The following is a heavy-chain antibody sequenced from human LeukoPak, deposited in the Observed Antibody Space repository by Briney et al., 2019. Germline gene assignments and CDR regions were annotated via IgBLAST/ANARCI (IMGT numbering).Heavy chain of an antibody. V-gene: IGHV4-59*01. CDR3: ARELKFYGGNLAYFDY. D-gene: IGHD4-23*01. Sequence: PSETLSLTCTVSGGSISSYLWSWIRQPPGKGLERIGYIYYSGSTNYNPSLKSRVTISVDTSKNQFSLKLSSVTAADTAVYYCARELKFYGGNLAYFDYWGQGTLVTVSS. CDR2: IYYSGST. CDR1: GGSISSYL. J-gene: IGHJ4*02.